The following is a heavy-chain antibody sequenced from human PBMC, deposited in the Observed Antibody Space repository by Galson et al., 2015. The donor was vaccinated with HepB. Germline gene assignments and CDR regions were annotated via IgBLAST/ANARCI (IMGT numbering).Heavy chain of an antibody. CDR1: GFTVSAYW. CDR2: IKHDGSEK. CDR3: ARDGKDLLREYYYYYMDV. D-gene: IGHD2-2*01. V-gene: IGHV3-7*03. Sequence: SLRLSCAASGFTVSAYWMSWVRQAPGKGLEWVANIKHDGSEKYYVDSVKGRFTISRDTAKNSLYLQMNSLRAEDTAVYYCARDGKDLLREYYYYYMDVWGKGTTVTVSS. J-gene: IGHJ6*03.